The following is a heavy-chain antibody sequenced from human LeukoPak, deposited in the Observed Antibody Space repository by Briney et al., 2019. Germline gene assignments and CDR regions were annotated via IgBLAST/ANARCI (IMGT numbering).Heavy chain of an antibody. CDR1: GFTFSSFA. Sequence: AGGSLRLSCAASGFTFSSFATSWVRQAPGKGLEWVSGISASGGSTYYADSVKGRFTISRDNSKNTLYLKMNSLRAEDTAVYYCAKCFYDNSASGVFDIWGQGTMVTVSS. CDR2: ISASGGST. V-gene: IGHV3-23*01. CDR3: AKCFYDNSASGVFDI. D-gene: IGHD3-22*01. J-gene: IGHJ3*02.